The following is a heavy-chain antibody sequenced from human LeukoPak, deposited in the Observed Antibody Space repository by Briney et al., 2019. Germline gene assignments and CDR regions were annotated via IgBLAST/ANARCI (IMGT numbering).Heavy chain of an antibody. CDR1: GFTFISYE. J-gene: IGHJ6*03. D-gene: IGHD3-3*01. V-gene: IGHV3-48*03. CDR2: ISSSGSTI. Sequence: GGSLRLSCAASGFTFISYEMNWVRQAPGKGLEWVSYISSSGSTIYYADSVKGRFTISRDNAKNSLYLQMNSLRAEDTAVYYCARDGPLEWLLPYYCYMNVWGKGTAVTLSS. CDR3: ARDGPLEWLLPYYCYMNV.